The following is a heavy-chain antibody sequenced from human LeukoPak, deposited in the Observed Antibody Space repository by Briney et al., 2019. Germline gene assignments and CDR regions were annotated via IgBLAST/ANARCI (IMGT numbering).Heavy chain of an antibody. V-gene: IGHV1-69*05. D-gene: IGHD2-15*01. CDR3: ASGISGGFDY. CDR1: GGTFSSYA. J-gene: IGHJ4*02. Sequence: GASVKVSCKASGGTFSSYAISWVRQAPGQGLEWMGGIIPIFGTANYAQKFQGRVTITTDESTSTAYMELRSLRSEDRAVYYCASGISGGFDYWGQGTLVTVSS. CDR2: IIPIFGTA.